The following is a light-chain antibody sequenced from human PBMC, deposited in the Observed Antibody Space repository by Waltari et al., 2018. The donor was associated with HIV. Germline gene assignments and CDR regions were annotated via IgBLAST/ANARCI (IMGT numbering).Light chain of an antibody. V-gene: IGLV3-1*01. Sequence: SYEFTQPPSLSVSPGQTASIHRPGDKWGDTNVCWYQQKPGQSPVLVIYQNKKRPSGVPERFSGSNSGNTGTLTISGTQAVDEADYYCQAWDSSTRGLFGGGTKLTVL. CDR1: KWGDTN. J-gene: IGLJ2*01. CDR3: QAWDSSTRGL. CDR2: QNK.